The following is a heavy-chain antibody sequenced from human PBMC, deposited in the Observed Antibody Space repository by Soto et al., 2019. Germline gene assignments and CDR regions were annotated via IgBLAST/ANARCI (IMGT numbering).Heavy chain of an antibody. Sequence: SETLSLTCTVSGGSISSGDYYWSWIRQPPGKGLEWIGYIYYSGSTYYNPSLKSRVTISVDTSKNQFSLKLSSVTAADTAVYYCASQYYYDSSGYYSDYWGQGTLVTVSS. CDR3: ASQYYYDSSGYYSDY. V-gene: IGHV4-30-4*01. CDR2: IYYSGST. D-gene: IGHD3-22*01. CDR1: GGSISSGDYY. J-gene: IGHJ4*02.